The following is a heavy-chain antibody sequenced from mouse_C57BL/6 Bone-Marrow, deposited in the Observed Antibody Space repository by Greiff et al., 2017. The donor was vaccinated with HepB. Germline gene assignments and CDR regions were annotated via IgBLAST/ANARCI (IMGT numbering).Heavy chain of an antibody. Sequence: EVMLVESGGGLVKPGGSLKLSCAASGFTFSSYAMSWVRQTPEKRLEWVATISDGGSYTYYPDNVKGRFTISRDNAKNNLYLQMSHLKSEDTAMYYCATTTVVATGDAMDYWGQGTSVTVSS. D-gene: IGHD1-1*01. CDR2: ISDGGSYT. V-gene: IGHV5-4*03. J-gene: IGHJ4*01. CDR3: ATTTVVATGDAMDY. CDR1: GFTFSSYA.